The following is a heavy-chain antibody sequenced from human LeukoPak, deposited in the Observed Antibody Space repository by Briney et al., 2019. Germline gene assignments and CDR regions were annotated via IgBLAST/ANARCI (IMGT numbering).Heavy chain of an antibody. Sequence: PSETLSLTCTVSGGSVSSYYWSWIRQPAGKGLEWIGRIYTSGSTSYNPSLKSRVTMSVDTSKNQFSLNLSSVTAADTAVYYRARDSGTTGEVKFDPWGQGTLVTVSS. CDR1: GGSVSSYY. CDR2: IYTSGST. J-gene: IGHJ5*02. CDR3: ARDSGTTGEVKFDP. V-gene: IGHV4-4*07. D-gene: IGHD3-10*01.